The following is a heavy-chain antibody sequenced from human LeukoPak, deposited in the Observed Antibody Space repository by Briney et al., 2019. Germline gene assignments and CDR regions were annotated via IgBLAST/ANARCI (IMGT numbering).Heavy chain of an antibody. D-gene: IGHD3-9*01. CDR3: ARGPYDILTGYQIDY. CDR1: GGSMSSGSYY. Sequence: SDTLSLTCTVSGGSMSSGSYYWSWIRQPAGKGLEWIGRIYTSGSTNYNPSLKSRVTMSVDTSKNQFSLKLSSVTAADTAVYYCARGPYDILTGYQIDYWGQGTLVTVSS. V-gene: IGHV4-61*02. CDR2: IYTSGST. J-gene: IGHJ4*02.